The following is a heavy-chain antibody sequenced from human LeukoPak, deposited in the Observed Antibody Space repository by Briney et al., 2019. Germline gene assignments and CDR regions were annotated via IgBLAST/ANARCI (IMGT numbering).Heavy chain of an antibody. D-gene: IGHD3-10*01. CDR1: GFTFSTCP. J-gene: IGHJ4*02. CDR3: ARSYYCGSGTYAPPAGY. V-gene: IGHV3-64*02. Sequence: GGSLRLSCVASGFTFSTCPMHWVRQAPGKGLEYVASISSNGVNTYYVDSVKGRVTISRDNSKDTVFLQMDSLRPEDMAVYYCARSYYCGSGTYAPPAGYWGQGTLVTVSS. CDR2: ISSNGVNT.